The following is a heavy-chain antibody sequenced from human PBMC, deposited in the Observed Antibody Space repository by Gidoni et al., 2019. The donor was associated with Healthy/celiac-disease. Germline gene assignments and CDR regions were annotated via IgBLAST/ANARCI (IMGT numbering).Heavy chain of an antibody. D-gene: IGHD5-12*01. V-gene: IGHV4-34*01. Sequence: QVQLQQWGAGLLKPSETLSITCAVYGGSFSGYYWSWIRHPPGKGLEWIGEINHSGSTNYNPSLKSRVTISVDTSKNQFSLKLSSVTAADTAVYYCARGSGYYYYYGMDVWGQGTTVTVSS. CDR2: INHSGST. J-gene: IGHJ6*02. CDR3: ARGSGYYYYYGMDV. CDR1: GGSFSGYY.